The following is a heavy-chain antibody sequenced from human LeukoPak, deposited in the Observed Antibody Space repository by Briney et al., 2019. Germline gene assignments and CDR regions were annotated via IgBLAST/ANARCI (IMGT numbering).Heavy chain of an antibody. CDR3: ARVRQAGWDV. Sequence: GGSLRLSCAASAFTLSSYTMNWVRQAPGKGLEWVSSISSSGSYIYYADSVKGRFTISRDNAKNSLYLQMNSQRAEDTAGYYCARVRQAGWDVWGNGDTVTVSS. J-gene: IGHJ6*01. D-gene: IGHD6-19*01. V-gene: IGHV3-21*01. CDR1: AFTLSSYT. CDR2: ISSSGSYI.